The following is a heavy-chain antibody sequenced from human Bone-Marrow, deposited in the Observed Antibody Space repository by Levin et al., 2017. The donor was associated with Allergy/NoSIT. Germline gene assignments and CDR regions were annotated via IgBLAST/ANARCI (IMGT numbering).Heavy chain of an antibody. J-gene: IGHJ4*02. D-gene: IGHD4-17*01. CDR1: GFSFNDHS. CDR3: AREGDSGAYYIDFDY. Sequence: PGGSLRLSCAASGFSFNDHSMNWVRQAPGKGLEWVGRTRNKANIYTTEYAASVKGRFTISRDDSRSSLFLQMNSLQTEDTAVYYCAREGDSGAYYIDFDYWGQGTLVTVSS. V-gene: IGHV3-72*01. CDR2: TRNKANIYTT.